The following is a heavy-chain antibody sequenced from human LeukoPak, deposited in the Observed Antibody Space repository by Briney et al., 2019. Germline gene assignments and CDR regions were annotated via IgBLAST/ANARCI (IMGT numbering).Heavy chain of an antibody. D-gene: IGHD4-23*01. Sequence: SETLSLTCTVSGGSISSYYWSWIRQPPGKGLEWIGYIYYSGSTNYNPSLKSRVTISVDTSKNQFSLKLSSVTAADTAVYYCARWDYGGKGVDYWGQGTLVTVSS. CDR3: ARWDYGGKGVDY. CDR1: GGSISSYY. J-gene: IGHJ4*02. V-gene: IGHV4-59*01. CDR2: IYYSGST.